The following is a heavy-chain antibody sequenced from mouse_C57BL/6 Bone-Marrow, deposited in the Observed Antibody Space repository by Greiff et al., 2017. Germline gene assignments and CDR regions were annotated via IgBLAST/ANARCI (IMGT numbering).Heavy chain of an antibody. D-gene: IGHD2-4*01. CDR1: GYTFTDYY. CDR3: ARRGRLRRYYYAMDY. Sequence: VQLQQSGPELVKPGASVKISCKASGYTFTDYYMNWVKQSHGKSLEWIGDINPNNGGTSYNQKFKGKATLTVDKSSSTAYMELRRLTSEDSAVYYCARRGRLRRYYYAMDYWGQGTSVTVSS. V-gene: IGHV1-26*01. CDR2: INPNNGGT. J-gene: IGHJ4*01.